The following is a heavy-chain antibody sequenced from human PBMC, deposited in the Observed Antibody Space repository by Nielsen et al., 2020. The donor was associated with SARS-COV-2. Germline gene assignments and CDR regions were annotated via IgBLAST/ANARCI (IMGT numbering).Heavy chain of an antibody. J-gene: IGHJ2*01. CDR2: IDAADDT. Sequence: GESLKISCEASGFAFNSYDMHWVRRATGKGLEWVSSIDAADDTYYPGSVKGRFTISRENDKNSLYLQMNSLRAGDTAVYYCARGTPYGDFPYWYFDLWGRGTLVTVSS. CDR3: ARGTPYGDFPYWYFDL. CDR1: GFAFNSYD. V-gene: IGHV3-13*01. D-gene: IGHD4-17*01.